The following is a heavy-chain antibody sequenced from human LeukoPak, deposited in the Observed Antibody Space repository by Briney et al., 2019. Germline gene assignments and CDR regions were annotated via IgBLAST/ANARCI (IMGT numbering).Heavy chain of an antibody. CDR2: LSGSGGNT. CDR3: ARDPQSSISDY. D-gene: IGHD6-13*01. J-gene: IGHJ4*02. V-gene: IGHV3-23*01. Sequence: GGSLRLSCAASGFTFSTYAMSWVRQAPGKGLEWVSGLSGSGGNTYYADSVKGRFTISRDNSKNTMYLQMNSLRAEDTAVYYCARDPQSSISDYWGQGTLVTVSS. CDR1: GFTFSTYA.